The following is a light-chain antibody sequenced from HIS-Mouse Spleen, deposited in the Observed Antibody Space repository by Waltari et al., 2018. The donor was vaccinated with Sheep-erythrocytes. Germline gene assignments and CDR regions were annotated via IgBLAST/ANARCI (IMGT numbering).Light chain of an antibody. CDR3: QSYDSSNGGV. CDR2: EDN. J-gene: IGLJ3*02. CDR1: SGRIASNY. Sequence: NFMLTQPHSVSESPGKTVTISCTRSSGRIASNYLQWYQQRPGSAPTTVIYEDNQRPSGVPDRFSGSIDSSSNSASLTISGLKTEDEADYYCQSYDSSNGGVFGGGTKLTVL. V-gene: IGLV6-57*04.